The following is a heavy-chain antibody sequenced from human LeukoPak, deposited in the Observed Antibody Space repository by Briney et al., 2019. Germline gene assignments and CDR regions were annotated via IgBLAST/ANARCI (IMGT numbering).Heavy chain of an antibody. CDR2: VYYSGSS. J-gene: IGHJ4*02. CDR1: GGSFSGYY. D-gene: IGHD5-18*01. V-gene: IGHV4-34*01. Sequence: SETLSLTCAVSGGSFSGYYWRWIRRPPGKGLEWIGSVYYSGSSYYNPSLKSRVIISVDTSKNQFSLKLSSVTAADTAVYYCARHGERGYSYGHDYWGQGTLVTVSS. CDR3: ARHGERGYSYGHDY.